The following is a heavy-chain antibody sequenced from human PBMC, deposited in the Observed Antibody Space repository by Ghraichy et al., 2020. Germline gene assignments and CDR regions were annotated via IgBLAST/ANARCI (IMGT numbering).Heavy chain of an antibody. V-gene: IGHV3-21*01. Sequence: GGSLRLSCAASGFMFSIYSMNWVRRAPGKGLEWVSFISASSSHIYDADAVKGRFTISRDNAKNLLYLQMNNLRAEDTAVYYCARHVETSMVTAYFGYWGQGTQVTVSS. J-gene: IGHJ4*02. CDR3: ARHVETSMVTAYFGY. CDR2: ISASSSHI. D-gene: IGHD5-18*01. CDR1: GFMFSIYS.